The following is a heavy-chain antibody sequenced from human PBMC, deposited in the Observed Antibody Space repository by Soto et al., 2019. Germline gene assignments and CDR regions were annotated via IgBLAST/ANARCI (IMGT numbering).Heavy chain of an antibody. CDR2: IYPGDSDT. CDR1: GYSFTSYW. J-gene: IGHJ6*01. CDR3: ARLAVVAAYYYYGMDV. Sequence: PGESLKISCKGSGYSFTSYWIGWVRQMPGKGLEWMGIIYPGDSDTRYSPSFQGQVTISADKSISTAYLQWSSLKASDTAMYYCARLAVVAAYYYYGMDVWGQGTTVTVS. V-gene: IGHV5-51*01. D-gene: IGHD2-15*01.